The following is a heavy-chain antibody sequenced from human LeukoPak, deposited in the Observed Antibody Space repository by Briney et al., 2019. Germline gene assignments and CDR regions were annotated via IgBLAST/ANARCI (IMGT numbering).Heavy chain of an antibody. CDR1: GGSMNNSPNF. CDR3: ARQSSDENFRRYFDR. V-gene: IGHV4-39*01. D-gene: IGHD1-7*01. J-gene: IGHJ4*02. CDR2: VSSGGVT. Sequence: SETLSLTCTVFGGSMNNSPNFWGWIRQPPGKGLEWIATVSSGGVTYYKPSLRSRVSKYADTSSNRYSLKVTSVTAADTAVYFCARQSSDENFRRYFDRWGQGTLVTVSS.